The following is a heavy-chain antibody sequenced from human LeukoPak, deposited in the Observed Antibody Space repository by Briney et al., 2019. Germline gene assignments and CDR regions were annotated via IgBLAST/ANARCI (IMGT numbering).Heavy chain of an antibody. D-gene: IGHD2-21*01. Sequence: GGSLRLSCGASGFTFSSYAMSWVRQARGKGLEWVSAISGSGGSTYYVDFVKGRFTLCRDNSKNTLYLQMNSLRVEDTAVYYCAKDVRDIVVLIDTYMYWGQGTLVTVSS. J-gene: IGHJ4*02. CDR3: AKDVRDIVVLIDTYMY. CDR2: ISGSGGST. CDR1: GFTFSSYA. V-gene: IGHV3-23*01.